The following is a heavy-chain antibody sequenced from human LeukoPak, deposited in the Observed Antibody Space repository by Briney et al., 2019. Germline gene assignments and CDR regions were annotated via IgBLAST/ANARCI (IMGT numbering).Heavy chain of an antibody. CDR3: ARFSQYYDSPTHYLDY. J-gene: IGHJ4*02. V-gene: IGHV4-59*08. CDR1: GGSINNYY. D-gene: IGHD2/OR15-2a*01. CDR2: IYYTGST. Sequence: SETLSLTCTVSGGSINNYYWSWVRQPPGAGLEWLAYIYYTGSTNYNPSLKTRLTISVDTSKNQFSLRLNSVTAADTAVYYCARFSQYYDSPTHYLDYWGQGILVTGSS.